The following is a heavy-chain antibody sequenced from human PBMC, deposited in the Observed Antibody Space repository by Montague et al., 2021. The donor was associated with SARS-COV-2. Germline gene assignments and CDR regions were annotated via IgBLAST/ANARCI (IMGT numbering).Heavy chain of an antibody. D-gene: IGHD2-2*01. V-gene: IGHV4-34*01. CDR1: GGSFSGYY. CDR3: ARGFRSVVPAVLGVAFYYYFDMDV. Sequence: SETLSLTCAVYGGSFSGYYWSWIRQPPGKGLEWIGKINHSGSTXXXPSXXXRATISVDTSKNQFSLKLSSVTAANTAVTFCARGFRSVVPAVLGVAFYYYFDMDVWGQGTTVTVSS. J-gene: IGHJ6*02. CDR2: INHSGST.